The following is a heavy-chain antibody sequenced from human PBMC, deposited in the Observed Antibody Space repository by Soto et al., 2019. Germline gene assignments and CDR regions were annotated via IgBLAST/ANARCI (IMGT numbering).Heavy chain of an antibody. Sequence: QVQLVQSGAEVKKPGSSVKVSCKASGGTFSSYAISWVRQAPGQGLEWMGGIIPIFGTANYAQKFQGRVTITADESTSTAFIGVSRLRSEDTGVYFRCGFGLGRMGTISGFWFDFRGPGNLVT. J-gene: IGHJ4*01. D-gene: IGHD3-3*01. CDR3: CGFGLGRMGTISGFWFDF. CDR2: IIPIFGTA. CDR1: GGTFSSYA. V-gene: IGHV1-69*01.